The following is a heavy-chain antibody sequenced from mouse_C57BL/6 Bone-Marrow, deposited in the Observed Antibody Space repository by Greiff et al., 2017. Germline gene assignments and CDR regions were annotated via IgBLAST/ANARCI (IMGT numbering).Heavy chain of an antibody. Sequence: QVQLQQSGAELARPGASVKLSCKASGYTFTSYGISWVKQRTGQGLEWIGEIYPRSGNTYYNEKFKGKATLTADKSSSTAYMELRSLTYEDAAVYFCARGCYPDYWSQGTTLTVSS. CDR1: GYTFTSYG. CDR3: ARGCYPDY. CDR2: IYPRSGNT. V-gene: IGHV1-81*01. D-gene: IGHD2-12*01. J-gene: IGHJ2*01.